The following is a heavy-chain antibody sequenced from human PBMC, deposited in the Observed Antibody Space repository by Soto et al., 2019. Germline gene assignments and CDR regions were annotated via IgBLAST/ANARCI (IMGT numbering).Heavy chain of an antibody. CDR2: IYYSGST. J-gene: IGHJ4*02. D-gene: IGHD4-17*01. CDR3: AREGGRLPNYY. CDR1: GGSISSGDYY. Sequence: PSETLSLTCTVSGGSISSGDYYWSWIRQPPGKGLEWIGYIYYSGSTYYNPSLKSRVTISVDTSKNQFSLKLSSVTAADTAVYYCAREGGRLPNYYWGQGTLVTVSS. V-gene: IGHV4-30-4*01.